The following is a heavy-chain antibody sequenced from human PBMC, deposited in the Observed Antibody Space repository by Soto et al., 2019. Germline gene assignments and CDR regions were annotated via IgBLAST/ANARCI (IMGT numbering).Heavy chain of an antibody. CDR1: GYTFTSYG. Sequence: ASVKVSCKASGYTFTSYGISWVRQAPGQGLEWMGWISAYNGNTNYAQKLQGRVTMTTDTSTSTAYMELRSLRSDDTAVYYCARSDNLWFGELFVYWGQGTLVTVSS. D-gene: IGHD3-10*01. J-gene: IGHJ4*02. CDR2: ISAYNGNT. V-gene: IGHV1-18*01. CDR3: ARSDNLWFGELFVY.